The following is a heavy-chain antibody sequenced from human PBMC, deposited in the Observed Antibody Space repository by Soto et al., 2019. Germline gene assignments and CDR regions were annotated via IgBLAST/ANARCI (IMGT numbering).Heavy chain of an antibody. D-gene: IGHD2-15*01. CDR1: GFTFSSYA. Sequence: GGSLRLSCAASGFTFSSYAMSWVRQAPGKGLEWVSAISGSGGSTYYADSVKGRFTISRDNSKNTLYLQMNSLRAEDTAVYYCAKDSDLGYCSGGSCYSWYFDLWGRGTLVTVSS. V-gene: IGHV3-23*01. CDR3: AKDSDLGYCSGGSCYSWYFDL. CDR2: ISGSGGST. J-gene: IGHJ2*01.